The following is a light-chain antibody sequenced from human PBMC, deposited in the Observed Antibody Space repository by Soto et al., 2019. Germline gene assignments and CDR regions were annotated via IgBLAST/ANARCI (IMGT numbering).Light chain of an antibody. CDR3: SSFAGRTNFAV. Sequence: QSALTQPVSVSGSPGQSITISCTGTSSDVGTYNYVSWYQQHPGKAPKLMIYEVIKRPSGVPDRFSGSKSGNTASLTVSGLQAEDEADYYCSSFAGRTNFAVFGTGTKVTVL. CDR2: EVI. J-gene: IGLJ1*01. V-gene: IGLV2-8*01. CDR1: SSDVGTYNY.